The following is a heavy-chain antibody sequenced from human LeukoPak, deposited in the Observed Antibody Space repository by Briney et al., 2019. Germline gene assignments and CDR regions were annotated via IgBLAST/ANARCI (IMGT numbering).Heavy chain of an antibody. CDR2: IRYDGSNK. D-gene: IGHD4-17*01. Sequence: GGSLRLSCATSGFTFSNYGMDWVRQSPDRGLEWVAFIRYDGSNKYCADSVKGRFTVSRDNSKNTLYLQMNSLRAEDSAVYYCAKVRVDYGDYIRKAFDYWGQGALVTVSS. V-gene: IGHV3-30*02. J-gene: IGHJ4*02. CDR3: AKVRVDYGDYIRKAFDY. CDR1: GFTFSNYG.